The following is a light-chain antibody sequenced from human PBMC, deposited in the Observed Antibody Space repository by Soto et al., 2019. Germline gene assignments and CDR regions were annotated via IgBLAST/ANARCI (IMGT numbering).Light chain of an antibody. CDR1: SSDVGGYNY. V-gene: IGLV2-11*01. Sequence: QSALTQPRSVSGSPGQSVTISCTGTSSDVGGYNYVSWYQQHPGKAPKLMIYDVSKRPSGVPDRFSGSKAGNTASLTISGRQAEDEADYYCCSYAGSYSHVFGAGTKLTAL. J-gene: IGLJ1*01. CDR2: DVS. CDR3: CSYAGSYSHV.